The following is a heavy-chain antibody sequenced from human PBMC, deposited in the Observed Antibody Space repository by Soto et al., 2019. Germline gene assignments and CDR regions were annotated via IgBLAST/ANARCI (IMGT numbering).Heavy chain of an antibody. CDR3: AREVAIYGMDV. D-gene: IGHD2-15*01. CDR2: ISAYTGNT. J-gene: IGHJ6*02. V-gene: IGHV1-18*04. CDR1: GYTFTSYG. Sequence: GASVKVSCKAYGYTFTSYGISWVRQAPGQGLEWMGWISAYTGNTNYAQKLQGRVTMTTDTPTSTAYMELRSLRSDDTAVYYCAREVAIYGMDVWGQGTTVTVSS.